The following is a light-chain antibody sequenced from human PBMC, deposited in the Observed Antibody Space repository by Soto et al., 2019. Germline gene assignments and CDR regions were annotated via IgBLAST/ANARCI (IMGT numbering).Light chain of an antibody. Sequence: DIQMTQSPSSLSAAVRDRVTITCRASQSISGSLNWYQQKPGKAPKLLIYGASTLQTGVPSRFSGSGSMTDFTLTIRDLQHDDFATYYCQQTYAAPRTIGQGTKVDIK. CDR1: QSISGS. J-gene: IGKJ1*01. CDR3: QQTYAAPRT. CDR2: GAS. V-gene: IGKV1-39*01.